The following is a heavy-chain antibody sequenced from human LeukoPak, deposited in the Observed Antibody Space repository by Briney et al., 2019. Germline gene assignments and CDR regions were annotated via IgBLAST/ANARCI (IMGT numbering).Heavy chain of an antibody. J-gene: IGHJ4*02. Sequence: GGSLRLSCAASGFTFSSYWMSWVRQAPGKGLEWVANIKQDGSEKYYVDSVKGRFTIPRDNAKKSLYLQMNSLRAEDTAVYYCARDLSSSSWSTGIDYWGQGTLVTVSS. D-gene: IGHD6-13*01. CDR1: GFTFSSYW. CDR3: ARDLSSSSWSTGIDY. V-gene: IGHV3-7*01. CDR2: IKQDGSEK.